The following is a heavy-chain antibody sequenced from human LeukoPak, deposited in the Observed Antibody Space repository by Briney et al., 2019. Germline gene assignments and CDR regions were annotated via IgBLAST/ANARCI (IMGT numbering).Heavy chain of an antibody. Sequence: GGSLRLSCAVSGFTFSSYSMNWVRQAPGKGLEWVSYISSSSSTIYYADSVKGRFTISRDNAKNSLYLQMNSLRAEDTAVYYCARDLGYFDWFVVWGQGTLVTVSS. V-gene: IGHV3-48*01. CDR1: GFTFSSYS. CDR2: ISSSSSTI. D-gene: IGHD3-9*01. CDR3: ARDLGYFDWFVV. J-gene: IGHJ5*02.